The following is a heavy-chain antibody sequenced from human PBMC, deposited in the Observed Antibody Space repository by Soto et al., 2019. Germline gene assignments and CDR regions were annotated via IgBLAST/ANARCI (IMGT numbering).Heavy chain of an antibody. CDR3: ARVAGISYYNHMDV. J-gene: IGHJ6*03. V-gene: IGHV4-59*01. D-gene: IGHD1-20*01. Sequence: QVHLQESGPGLVRPSETLSLTCTVSGVSLKTYYWSWIRLPPGGGLEWIGYIFSSGSPNYNPSLRSRVTMLVETSNNQFSLKMSSVTAADTAVYYCARVAGISYYNHMDVWGKGTTVTVSS. CDR2: IFSSGSP. CDR1: GVSLKTYY.